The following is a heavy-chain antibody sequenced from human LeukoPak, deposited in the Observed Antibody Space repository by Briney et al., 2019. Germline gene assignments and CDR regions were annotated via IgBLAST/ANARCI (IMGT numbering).Heavy chain of an antibody. Sequence: GGSLRLSCAASGFTFSSYVMTRVRQAPGRGLEWVSGISGSAGNTYYADSVKGRFTISRDNSKNTLDLQMNSLRAEDTAEYYCAKVGPGYDRSVYYDNWGQGTLVTVSS. CDR2: ISGSAGNT. CDR3: AKVGPGYDRSVYYDN. D-gene: IGHD3-22*01. J-gene: IGHJ4*02. V-gene: IGHV3-23*01. CDR1: GFTFSSYV.